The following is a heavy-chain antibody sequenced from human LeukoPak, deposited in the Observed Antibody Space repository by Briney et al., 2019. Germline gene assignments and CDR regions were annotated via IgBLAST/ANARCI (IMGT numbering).Heavy chain of an antibody. D-gene: IGHD5-18*01. CDR3: VRDQNSYGTNFDF. CDR1: GFTFSSYW. Sequence: GGSLRLSCAASGFTFSSYWMHWVRQVPGKGLVWVSRINSDGSRTHYVDSVKGRFTISRDNAKNTLFLQMNSLRAEDTAVYYCVRDQNSYGTNFDFWGQGTLVTVSS. J-gene: IGHJ4*02. V-gene: IGHV3-74*01. CDR2: INSDGSRT.